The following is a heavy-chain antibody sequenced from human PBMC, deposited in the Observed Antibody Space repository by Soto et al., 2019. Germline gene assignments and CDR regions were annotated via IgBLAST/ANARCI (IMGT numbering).Heavy chain of an antibody. D-gene: IGHD2-15*01. CDR3: VSFHLSATDIDLFAF. CDR1: GYTFTSYG. Sequence: ASVNRYCKASGYTFTSYGIHWVRQAPGQRLEWMGWINAANGDTKYSPKFQGRVTITRDTSASTAYMELSSLRSEDTAVYYCVSFHLSATDIDLFAFCGQRSLVIGSS. J-gene: IGHJ5*01. V-gene: IGHV1-3*01. CDR2: INAANGDT.